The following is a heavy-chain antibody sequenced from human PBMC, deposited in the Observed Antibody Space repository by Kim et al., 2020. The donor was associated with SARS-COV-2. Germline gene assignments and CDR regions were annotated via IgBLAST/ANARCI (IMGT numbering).Heavy chain of an antibody. D-gene: IGHD6-13*01. Sequence: TYYNPSLKSRVTISVDTSKNQFSLKLSSVTAADTAVYYCVTAAADYYFDYWGQGTLVTVSS. CDR3: VTAAADYYFDY. V-gene: IGHV4-31*02. J-gene: IGHJ4*02. CDR2: T.